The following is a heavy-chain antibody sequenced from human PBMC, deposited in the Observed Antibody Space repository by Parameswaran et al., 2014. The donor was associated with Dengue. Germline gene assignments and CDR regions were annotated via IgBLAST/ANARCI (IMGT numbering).Heavy chain of an antibody. D-gene: IGHD3-3*01. CDR3: AKNYDFWSGMDV. Sequence: RWIRQPPGKGLEWVSAISGSGGSTYYADSVKGRFTISRDNSKNTLYLQTNSLRAEDTAVYYCAKNYDFWSGMDVWGQGTTVTVSS. V-gene: IGHV3-23*01. J-gene: IGHJ6*02. CDR2: ISGSGGST.